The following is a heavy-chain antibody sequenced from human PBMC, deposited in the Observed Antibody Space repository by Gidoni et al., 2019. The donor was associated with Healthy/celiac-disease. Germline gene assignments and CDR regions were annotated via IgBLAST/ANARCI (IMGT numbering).Heavy chain of an antibody. Sequence: QVQLQESGPGLVKPSQTLSLTCTVSGGSISSGSYYWSWIRQPAGKGLEWIGRIYTSGSTNYNPSLKSRVTISVDTSKNQFSLKLSSVTAADTAVYYCASCTYYYYGMDVWGQGTTVTVSS. J-gene: IGHJ6*02. CDR3: ASCTYYYYGMDV. CDR1: GGSISSGSYY. V-gene: IGHV4-61*02. CDR2: IYTSGST.